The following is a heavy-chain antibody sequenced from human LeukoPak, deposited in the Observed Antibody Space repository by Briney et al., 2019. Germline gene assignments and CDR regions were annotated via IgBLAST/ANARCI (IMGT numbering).Heavy chain of an antibody. D-gene: IGHD5-24*01. Sequence: GGSLRLSCAASGFTFSDYYMSWIRQGPGKGLEWVSYISSSGSTIYYADSVKGRFTISRDNAKNSLYLQMNSLRAEDTAVYYCARGGEMATRTKAFDIWGQGTMVTVSS. CDR3: ARGGEMATRTKAFDI. CDR1: GFTFSDYY. V-gene: IGHV3-11*01. CDR2: ISSSGSTI. J-gene: IGHJ3*02.